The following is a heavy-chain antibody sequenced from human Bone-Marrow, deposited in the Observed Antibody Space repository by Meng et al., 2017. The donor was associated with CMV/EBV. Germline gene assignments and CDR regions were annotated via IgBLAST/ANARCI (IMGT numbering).Heavy chain of an antibody. J-gene: IGHJ6*02. CDR3: AIVGLAGPDPRGHYYYGMDV. D-gene: IGHD1-14*01. V-gene: IGHV3-23*01. CDR1: EVTFNTYA. Sequence: GGPLRLSCAASEVTFNTYAMNWVRQAPGQGLVWVSAISGSGDTTYYADSVRGRFTISRDNSRNTLYILIHSLRAEDTAVYYCAIVGLAGPDPRGHYYYGMDVWGRGTTVTVSS. CDR2: ISGSGDTT.